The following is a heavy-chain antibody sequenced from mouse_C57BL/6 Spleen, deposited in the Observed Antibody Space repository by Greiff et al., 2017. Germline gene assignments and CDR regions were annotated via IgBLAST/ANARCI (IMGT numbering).Heavy chain of an antibody. CDR1: GYSITSGYY. CDR3: ARDYGSSYLDY. CDR2: ISYDGSN. Sequence: EVQLQESGPGLVKPSQSLSLTCSVTGYSITSGYYWNWIRQFPGKKLEWMGYISYDGSNKYNPSLKNRISITLETSKNQFFRKLNSVTTEDTATYYGARDYGSSYLDYWGQGTTLTVSS. D-gene: IGHD1-1*01. V-gene: IGHV3-6*01. J-gene: IGHJ2*01.